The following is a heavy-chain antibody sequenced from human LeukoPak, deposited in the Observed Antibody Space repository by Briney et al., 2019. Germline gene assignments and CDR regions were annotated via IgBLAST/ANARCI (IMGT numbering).Heavy chain of an antibody. Sequence: RAGESLKISCKGSGYSFTSNWIGWVRQMPGKGLEWMGFIYPGDSDTRYSPSFQGQVTISADKSISTAYLQWSSLKASDTAMYYCARPPRVEYDSSGSSVPDYWGQGTLVTVSS. J-gene: IGHJ4*02. D-gene: IGHD3-22*01. V-gene: IGHV5-51*01. CDR2: IYPGDSDT. CDR3: ARPPRVEYDSSGSSVPDY. CDR1: GYSFTSNW.